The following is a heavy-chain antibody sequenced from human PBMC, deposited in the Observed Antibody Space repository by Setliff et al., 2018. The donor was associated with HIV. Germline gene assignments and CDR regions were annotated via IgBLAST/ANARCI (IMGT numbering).Heavy chain of an antibody. CDR3: ARDLDYYFDY. Sequence: LRLSCEASGFTFSIYNMNWVRQAPGKGLEWVSYISSSGSTIYYADSVKGRFTISRDNAKNSLFLQMNSLRAEDTAVYYCARDLDYYFDYWGQGTLVTVSS. CDR1: GFTFSIYN. J-gene: IGHJ4*02. D-gene: IGHD1-1*01. CDR2: ISSSGSTI. V-gene: IGHV3-48*03.